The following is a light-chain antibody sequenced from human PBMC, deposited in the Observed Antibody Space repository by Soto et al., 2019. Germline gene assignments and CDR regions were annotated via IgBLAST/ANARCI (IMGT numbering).Light chain of an antibody. CDR2: EAS. CDR3: QQYNSYPLT. CDR1: QSISSW. J-gene: IGKJ4*01. V-gene: IGKV1-5*03. Sequence: DIQMTQSPSTLSASAGDRVTITCRASQSISSWLAWYQQKPGKAPKLLIHEASSLESGVPSRFSGSGSEPEFTLTISSLQPDDFATYYCQQYNSYPLTFGGGTKVEIK.